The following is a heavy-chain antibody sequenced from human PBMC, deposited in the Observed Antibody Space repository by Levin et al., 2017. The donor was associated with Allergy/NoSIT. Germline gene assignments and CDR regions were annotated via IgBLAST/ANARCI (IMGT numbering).Heavy chain of an antibody. CDR3: ARDLGDSSGWPRGYYYYGMDV. Sequence: LSLTCAASGFTFSSYGMHWVRQAPGKGLEWVAVIWYDGSNKYYADSVKGRFTISRDNSKNTLYLQMNSLRAEDTAVYYCARDLGDSSGWPRGYYYYGMDVWGQGTTVTVSS. J-gene: IGHJ6*02. D-gene: IGHD6-19*01. CDR2: IWYDGSNK. CDR1: GFTFSSYG. V-gene: IGHV3-33*01.